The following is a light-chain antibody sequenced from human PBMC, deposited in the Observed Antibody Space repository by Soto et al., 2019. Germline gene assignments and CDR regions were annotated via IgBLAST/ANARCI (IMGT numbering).Light chain of an antibody. V-gene: IGKV3D-15*01. CDR3: QQYNKWPLT. CDR2: GAS. Sequence: EIARTQSPGTLSASPGARAPIPWKAGQSIHHTLAWYQQKPGQAPRLPIYGASTRATGIPAGVSGSGSGTEFTLTSSSLQSEDFALYYCQQYNKWPLTFGQGTKVEIK. J-gene: IGKJ1*01. CDR1: QSIHHT.